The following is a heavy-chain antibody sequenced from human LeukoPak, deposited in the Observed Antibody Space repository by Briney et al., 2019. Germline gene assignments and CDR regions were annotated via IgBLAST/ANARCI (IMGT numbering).Heavy chain of an antibody. Sequence: GGSLRLSCAASGFSFSSYWMSWVRQAPGKGLEWVANINPDGSNMLYVDSVKGRFTISRDNAKNSLYLQMNNLRAEETAVYFCVSGFLQWLYWGQGTLVTVSS. CDR3: VSGFLQWLY. CDR2: INPDGSNM. V-gene: IGHV3-7*01. CDR1: GFSFSSYW. D-gene: IGHD3-3*01. J-gene: IGHJ4*02.